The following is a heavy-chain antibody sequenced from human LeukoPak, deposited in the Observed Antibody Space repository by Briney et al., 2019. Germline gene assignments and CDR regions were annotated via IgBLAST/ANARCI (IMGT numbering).Heavy chain of an antibody. J-gene: IGHJ4*02. V-gene: IGHV3-23*01. CDR3: AKGKWFGELLFDY. CDR2: ISGSGGST. CDR1: GFTFNDYA. Sequence: GGSLRLSCAAAGFTFNDYAMSWVRQAPGKELEWVSAISGSGGSTYYADSVKGRFTISRDNSRNTLYLQMNSLRAEDTAVYYCAKGKWFGELLFDYWGQGTLVTVSS. D-gene: IGHD3-10*01.